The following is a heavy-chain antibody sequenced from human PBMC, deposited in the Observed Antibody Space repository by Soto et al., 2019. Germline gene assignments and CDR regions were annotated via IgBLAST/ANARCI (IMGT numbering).Heavy chain of an antibody. D-gene: IGHD3-10*01. CDR2: ISGSGGST. Sequence: GGSLRLSCAASGFTFSSYAMSWVRQAPGKGLEWVSAISGSGGSTYYADSVKGRFTISRDNSKNTLYLQMNSLRAEDTAVYYCAKEGATMVRGEPHLNWFDPWGQGTLVTVSS. V-gene: IGHV3-23*01. CDR1: GFTFSSYA. J-gene: IGHJ5*02. CDR3: AKEGATMVRGEPHLNWFDP.